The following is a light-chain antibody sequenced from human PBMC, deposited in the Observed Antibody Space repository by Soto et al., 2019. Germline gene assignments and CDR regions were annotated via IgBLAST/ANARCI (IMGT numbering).Light chain of an antibody. J-gene: IGKJ1*01. CDR3: QHYYSSWT. CDR1: QSVSNTF. V-gene: IGKV3-20*01. Sequence: EIVLTQSPGTLSLSPGEGATLSCRASQSVSNTFLAWYQQRPGQAPRILIYGASRRATGIPDSFSGSGSGTYFPLNISRLEPDDVDLYYCQHYYSSWTFGQGTKVDMK. CDR2: GAS.